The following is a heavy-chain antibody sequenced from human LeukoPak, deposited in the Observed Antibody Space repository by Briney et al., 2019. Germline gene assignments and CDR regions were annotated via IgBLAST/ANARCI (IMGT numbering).Heavy chain of an antibody. D-gene: IGHD6-13*01. CDR3: ARSWRAAAAGPQRVRYYYYYMDV. CDR2: ISSSSSYI. J-gene: IGHJ6*03. CDR1: GFTFSSYS. V-gene: IGHV3-21*04. Sequence: GGSLRLSCAASGFTFSSYSMNWVRQAPGKGLEWVSSISSSSSYIYYADSVKGRFTISRDNAKNSLYLQMNSLRAEDTALYYCARSWRAAAAGPQRVRYYYYYMDVWGKGTTVTVSS.